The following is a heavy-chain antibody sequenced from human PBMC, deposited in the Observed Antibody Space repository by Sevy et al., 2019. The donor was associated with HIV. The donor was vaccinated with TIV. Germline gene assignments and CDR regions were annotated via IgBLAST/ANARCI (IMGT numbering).Heavy chain of an antibody. V-gene: IGHV3-30*04. Sequence: GGSLRLSCAASGFTFSSYAMHWVRQAPGKGLEWVAVISYDGSNKYYADSVKGRFTISRDNSKNTLYLQMNSLRAEDTAVYYCARVDIVVVPAAAGYYGMDVWGQRTTVTGSS. CDR1: GFTFSSYA. CDR3: ARVDIVVVPAAAGYYGMDV. D-gene: IGHD2-2*01. J-gene: IGHJ6*02. CDR2: ISYDGSNK.